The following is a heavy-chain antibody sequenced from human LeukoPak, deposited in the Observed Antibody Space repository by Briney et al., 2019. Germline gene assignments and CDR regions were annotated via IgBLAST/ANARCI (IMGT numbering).Heavy chain of an antibody. V-gene: IGHV4-34*01. J-gene: IGHJ6*02. CDR2: INHSGST. Sequence: SETLSLTCAVYGGSFSGYYWSWIRQPPGNGLEWMGEINHSGSTNYNPSLKSRVTISVDTSKNQFSLKLSPVTAADTAVYYCARLGSGYYGMDVWGQGTTVTVSS. CDR3: ARLGSGYYGMDV. CDR1: GGSFSGYY. D-gene: IGHD3-10*01.